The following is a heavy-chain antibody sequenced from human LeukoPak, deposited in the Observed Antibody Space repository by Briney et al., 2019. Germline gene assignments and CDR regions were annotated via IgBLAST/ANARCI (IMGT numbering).Heavy chain of an antibody. Sequence: AASVTVSCKASGYTFTSYGISWVRQAPGQGLEWMGWISAYNGNTNYAQKFQGRVTMTRDTSISTAYMELSRLRSDDTAVYYCARTFRIAAAGSVIGYWGQGTLVTVSS. CDR2: ISAYNGNT. D-gene: IGHD6-13*01. V-gene: IGHV1-18*01. CDR1: GYTFTSYG. J-gene: IGHJ4*02. CDR3: ARTFRIAAAGSVIGY.